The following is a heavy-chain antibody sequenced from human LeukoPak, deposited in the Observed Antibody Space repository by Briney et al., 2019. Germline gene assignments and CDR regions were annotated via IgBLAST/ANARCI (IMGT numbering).Heavy chain of an antibody. CDR1: GYTFTGYY. D-gene: IGHD2-15*01. CDR3: ARECYCSGGSCYSQWFDP. CDR2: INPNSGGT. J-gene: IGHJ5*02. V-gene: IGHV1-2*02. Sequence: EASVKVSCKASGYTFTGYYMHWVRQAPGQGLEWMGWINPNSGGTNYAQKFQGRVTMTRDTSISTAYMELSRLRSDDTAVYYCARECYCSGGSCYSQWFDPWGQGTLVTVSS.